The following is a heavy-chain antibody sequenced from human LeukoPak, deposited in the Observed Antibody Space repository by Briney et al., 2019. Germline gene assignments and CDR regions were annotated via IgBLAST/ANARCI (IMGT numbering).Heavy chain of an antibody. D-gene: IGHD3-10*01. CDR2: ILYDGSRE. V-gene: IGHV3-30*02. CDR3: VKSSGTEDYGMHA. J-gene: IGHJ6*02. Sequence: GGSLRLSCVASGFTFNGCGMHWVRHAPGKGLEWVARILYDGSREYYADSVEGRFTIARDNSKNTLYLEMNSLREEVTAVYYCVKSSGTEDYGMHAWGQGTTVTVSS. CDR1: GFTFNGCG.